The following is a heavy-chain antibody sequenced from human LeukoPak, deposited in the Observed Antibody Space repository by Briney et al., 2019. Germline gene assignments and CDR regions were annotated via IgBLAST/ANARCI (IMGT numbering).Heavy chain of an antibody. CDR3: AREGYSYDSRAYYDYYFDF. CDR2: IYTSGST. V-gene: IGHV4-4*09. Sequence: SETLSLTCTVSGGSISSYYWSWIRQPPGKGLEWIGYIYTSGSTNYNPSLKSRVTISVDTSKNQFSLNLSSVTAADTAVYYCAREGYSYDSRAYYDYYFDFWGQGTLVTVSS. J-gene: IGHJ4*02. D-gene: IGHD3-22*01. CDR1: GGSISSYY.